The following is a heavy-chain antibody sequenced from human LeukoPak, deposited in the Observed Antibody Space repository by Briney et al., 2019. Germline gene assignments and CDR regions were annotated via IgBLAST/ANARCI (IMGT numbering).Heavy chain of an antibody. V-gene: IGHV3-48*03. Sequence: GALRLSCAASGFTFSSYEMNWVRQAPGKGLEWVSYISSSGSTIYYADSVKGRFTISRDNAKNSLYLQMNSLRAEDTAVYYCARVSPYYYYGMDVWGQGTTVTVSS. CDR2: ISSSGSTI. CDR1: GFTFSSYE. J-gene: IGHJ6*02. D-gene: IGHD3-3*02. CDR3: ARVSPYYYYGMDV.